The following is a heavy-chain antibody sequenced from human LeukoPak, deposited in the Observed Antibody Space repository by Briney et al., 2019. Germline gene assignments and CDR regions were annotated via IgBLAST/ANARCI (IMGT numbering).Heavy chain of an antibody. Sequence: GGSLRLSCAASGSTFDDYAMHWVRQAPGKGLEWVSGISWNSGSIGYADSVKGRFTISRDNAKNSLYLQMNSLRAEDTALYYCAKDTVEMATIGDAFDIWGQGTMVTVSS. CDR1: GSTFDDYA. CDR3: AKDTVEMATIGDAFDI. V-gene: IGHV3-9*01. D-gene: IGHD5-24*01. J-gene: IGHJ3*02. CDR2: ISWNSGSI.